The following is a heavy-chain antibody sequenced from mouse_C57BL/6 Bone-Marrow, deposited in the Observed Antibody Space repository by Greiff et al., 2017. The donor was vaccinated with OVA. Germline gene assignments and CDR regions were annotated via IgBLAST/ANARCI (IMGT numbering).Heavy chain of an antibody. V-gene: IGHV14-4*01. D-gene: IGHD2-4*01. CDR3: TTNDYDGD. J-gene: IGHJ3*01. CDR2: IDPENGDT. CDR1: GFNIKDDY. Sequence: VQLQPSWAELVRPGASVKLSCTASGFNIKDDYMHWVKQRPEQGLEWIGWIDPENGDTEYASKFQGKATITADTSSNTDYRQLSSLTSEDTAVYYCTTNDYDGDWGQGTLVTVSA.